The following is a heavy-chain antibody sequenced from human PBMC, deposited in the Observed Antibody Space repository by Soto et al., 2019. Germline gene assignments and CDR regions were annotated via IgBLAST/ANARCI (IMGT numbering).Heavy chain of an antibody. Sequence: VGSLRLSCAASGLTFSSCAMSWVRQAPGKGLEWVSAISGSGGSTFYADSVKGRFTISRDNSKNTLFLQMNSLRSEDTAVYYCAGRIAVAGTLAYWGQGTLVTVPS. CDR3: AGRIAVAGTLAY. V-gene: IGHV3-23*01. CDR1: GLTFSSCA. CDR2: ISGSGGST. D-gene: IGHD6-19*01. J-gene: IGHJ4*02.